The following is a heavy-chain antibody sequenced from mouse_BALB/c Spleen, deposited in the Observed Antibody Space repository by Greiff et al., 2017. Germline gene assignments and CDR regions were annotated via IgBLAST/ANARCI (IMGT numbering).Heavy chain of an antibody. V-gene: IGHV14-1*02. CDR2: IDPENGNT. J-gene: IGHJ2*01. CDR1: GFTITDYY. D-gene: IGHD2-14*01. Sequence: EVQLQQSGAELVRPGALVKLSCKASGFTITDYYMPWVKQMPEQGLEWIGWIDPENGNTIYDPKFQGKASITADTSSNPAYLQLSSLTSEDTAVYYCASGYDGYYFDYWGQGTTLTVSS. CDR3: ASGYDGYYFDY.